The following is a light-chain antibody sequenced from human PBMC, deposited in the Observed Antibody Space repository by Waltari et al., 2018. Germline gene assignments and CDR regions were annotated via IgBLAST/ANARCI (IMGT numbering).Light chain of an antibody. CDR3: QQYYSYPRA. CDR1: QGISSY. V-gene: IGKV1-8*01. CDR2: AAS. J-gene: IGKJ1*01. Sequence: AIRMTQSPSSLSASTGDRVTITCRASQGISSYLAWYQQKPGKAPKLLIYAASTLQSGVPSRFSCSGSGTDFTLTISCLQSEDFATYYCQQYYSYPRAFSQGTKVEIK.